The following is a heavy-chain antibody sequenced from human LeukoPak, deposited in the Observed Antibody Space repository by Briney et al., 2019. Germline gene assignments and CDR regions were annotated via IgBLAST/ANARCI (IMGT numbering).Heavy chain of an antibody. Sequence: GGSLRLSCAPSGFTFSSYSMNWVRQAPGKGLEWVSYISSSSGSIYYADSVKGRFTLSRDNSRNTLYLQMNSLRAEDTAVYHCGRDCTGGTCHSGYWGQGTLVTVSS. CDR3: GRDCTGGTCHSGY. D-gene: IGHD2-15*01. J-gene: IGHJ4*02. CDR1: GFTFSSYS. V-gene: IGHV3-21*05. CDR2: ISSSSGSI.